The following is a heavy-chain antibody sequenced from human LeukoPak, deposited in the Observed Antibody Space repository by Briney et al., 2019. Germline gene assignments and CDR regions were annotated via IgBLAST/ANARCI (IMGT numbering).Heavy chain of an antibody. CDR2: IKQDGSEK. J-gene: IGHJ4*02. Sequence: TGGSLRLSCAASGFTFSSYSMNWVRQAPGKGLEWVANIKQDGSEKYHVDSVKGRFTISRDNAKNSLYLQMNSLRAEDTAVYARDTGCSGGTCYSFYDYWGQGTLVTVSS. CDR1: GFTFSSYS. V-gene: IGHV3-7*01. D-gene: IGHD2-15*01. CDR3: DTGCSGGTCYSFYDY.